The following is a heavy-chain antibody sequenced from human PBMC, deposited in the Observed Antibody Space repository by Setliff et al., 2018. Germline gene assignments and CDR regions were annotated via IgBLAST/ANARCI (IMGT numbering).Heavy chain of an antibody. Sequence: SETLSLTCAVYGGSLSNYYWSWIRQPPGKGLEWIVEINHSGSTNYNPSLKGRVTISVDTSKNQFSLKLTSMTAADTAVYFCARHLLVQGTYHFDYWGPGTLVTVSS. CDR2: INHSGST. CDR1: GGSLSNYY. CDR3: ARHLLVQGTYHFDY. D-gene: IGHD3-10*01. V-gene: IGHV4-34*01. J-gene: IGHJ4*02.